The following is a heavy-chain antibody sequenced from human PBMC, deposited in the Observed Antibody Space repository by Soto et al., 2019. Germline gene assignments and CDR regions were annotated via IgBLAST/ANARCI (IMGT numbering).Heavy chain of an antibody. V-gene: IGHV3-33*06. CDR3: ANAPWSEGGY. Sequence: QVQLVESGGGVVQPGRSLRLSCAASGFTFSSYGMHWVRQAPGKGLEWVAVIWYDGSDTYYADSVKGRFTISRDNSKNTLYLQMNSLRAEDTAVYYCANAPWSEGGYWGQGTLVTVSS. J-gene: IGHJ4*02. CDR2: IWYDGSDT. CDR1: GFTFSSYG. D-gene: IGHD1-26*01.